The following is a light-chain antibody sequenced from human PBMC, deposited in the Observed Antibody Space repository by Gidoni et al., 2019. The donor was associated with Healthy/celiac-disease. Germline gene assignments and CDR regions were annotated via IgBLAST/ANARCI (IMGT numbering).Light chain of an antibody. CDR1: KLGDKY. CDR2: QDS. CDR3: QAWDSSTVV. V-gene: IGLV3-1*01. J-gene: IGLJ2*01. Sequence: SYELTQPPSVSVSPGQTASITCSGDKLGDKYAFWYQQKPGQSPVLVIYQDSKRPSGIPERFSGSNSGNTATRTISGTQAMDEADYYCQAWDSSTVVFGGGTKLTVL.